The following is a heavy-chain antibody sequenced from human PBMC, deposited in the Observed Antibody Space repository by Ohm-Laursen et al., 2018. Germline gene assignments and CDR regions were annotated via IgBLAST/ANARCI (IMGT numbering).Heavy chain of an antibody. J-gene: IGHJ4*02. CDR1: GFTFDDYA. CDR3: AKVEGYAGAH. Sequence: SLRLSCAASGFTFDDYAMYWVRQAPGKGLEWVSGISWDSGTIGYVDSVKGRFTISRDNAKNSLYLQMNSLRAEDTALYYCAKVEGYAGAHWGQGTLVTVSS. CDR2: ISWDSGTI. D-gene: IGHD3-16*01. V-gene: IGHV3-9*01.